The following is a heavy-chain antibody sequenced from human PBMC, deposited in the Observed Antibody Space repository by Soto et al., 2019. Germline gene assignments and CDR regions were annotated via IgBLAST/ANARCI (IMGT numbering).Heavy chain of an antibody. V-gene: IGHV1-46*01. D-gene: IGHD3-9*01. CDR3: ARDWLYEILTGHLTASDAFDI. J-gene: IGHJ3*02. CDR1: GYTFTSYY. CDR2: INRSGGST. Sequence: APMHISSNASGYTFTSYYVDWVRHAPGQGLGWRGIINRSGGSTSYAQKCHGRVTMTRDTSTSTVYMELSSLRSEDTAVYYCARDWLYEILTGHLTASDAFDIWGQGTMVTVSS.